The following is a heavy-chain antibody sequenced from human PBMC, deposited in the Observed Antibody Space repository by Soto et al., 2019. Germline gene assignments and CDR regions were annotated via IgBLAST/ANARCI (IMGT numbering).Heavy chain of an antibody. J-gene: IGHJ3*02. CDR3: ARVVGVGVAGSAAFDM. V-gene: IGHV1-2*02. CDR2: ITPATGAA. CDR1: GYPVTAYY. Sequence: QLHLVQSGAVVKKPGASVTVSCSASGYPVTAYYMHWVRQAPGRGLEWMGGITPATGAAKYTQTFQGRVTRPRYTTTSTVFRELSGLTSEDPAVWYWARVVGVGVAGSAAFDMWCQGTLVTVSS. D-gene: IGHD3-3*01.